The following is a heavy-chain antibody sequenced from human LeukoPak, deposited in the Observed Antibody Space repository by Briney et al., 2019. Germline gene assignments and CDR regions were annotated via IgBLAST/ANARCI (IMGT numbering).Heavy chain of an antibody. J-gene: IGHJ4*02. CDR3: ARKTIAVDHFDY. V-gene: IGHV4-34*01. Sequence: PSETLSLTCAVYGGSFSGYYWSWIRQPPGKGLEWIGEINHSGSTNYNPSLKSRVTIPVDTSKNQFSLKLSSVTAADTAVYYCARKTIAVDHFDYWGQGTLVTVSS. D-gene: IGHD6-19*01. CDR1: GGSFSGYY. CDR2: INHSGST.